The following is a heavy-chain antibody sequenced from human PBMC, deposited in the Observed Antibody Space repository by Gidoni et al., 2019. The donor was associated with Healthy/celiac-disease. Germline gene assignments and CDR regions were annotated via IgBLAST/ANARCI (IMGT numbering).Heavy chain of an antibody. V-gene: IGHV4-39*07. J-gene: IGHJ4*02. D-gene: IGHD6-25*01. CDR1: GGSISSSSYY. Sequence: QLQLQESGPGLVKPSETLSLTCTVSGGSISSSSYYWGWIRQPPGKGLEWIGSIYYSGSTYYNPSLKSRVTISVDTSKNQFSLKLSTVTAADTAVYYCARDDRLSGVDYWGQGTLVTVSS. CDR2: IYYSGST. CDR3: ARDDRLSGVDY.